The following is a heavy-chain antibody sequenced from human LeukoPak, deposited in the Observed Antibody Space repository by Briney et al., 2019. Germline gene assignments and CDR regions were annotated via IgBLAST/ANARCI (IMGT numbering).Heavy chain of an antibody. D-gene: IGHD2-2*01. CDR2: ISSSSTYI. J-gene: IGHJ4*02. CDR3: ARGSCSTTNCPSFDY. CDR1: GFTFSAYS. Sequence: GGSLRLSCAASGFTFSAYSMNWVRQAPGKGLEWVSSISSSSTYIYYADLVKGRFTISRDNAKNSLYLQMGSLRAEDTAVYYCARGSCSTTNCPSFDYWAREPWPPSPQ. V-gene: IGHV3-21*01.